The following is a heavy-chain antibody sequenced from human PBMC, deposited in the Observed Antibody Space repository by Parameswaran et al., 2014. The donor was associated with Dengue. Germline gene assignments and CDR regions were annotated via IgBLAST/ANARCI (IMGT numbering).Heavy chain of an antibody. D-gene: IGHD4-17*01. CDR3: TTDTYGDLDY. J-gene: IGHJ4*02. CDR2: IKSKTDGGTT. V-gene: IGHV3-15*01. Sequence: VRQAPGKGLEWVGRIKSKTDGGTTDYAAPVKGRFTISRDDSKNTLYLQMNSLKTEDTAVYYCTTDTYGDLDYWGQGTLVTVSS.